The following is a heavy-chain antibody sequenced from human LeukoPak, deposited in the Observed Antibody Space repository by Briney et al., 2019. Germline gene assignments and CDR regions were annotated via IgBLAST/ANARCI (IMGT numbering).Heavy chain of an antibody. CDR1: GDTFSSYA. CDR2: IIPIFGTA. Sequence: GASVKVSCKASGDTFSSYAISWVRQAPGQGLEWMGRIIPIFGTANYAQKFQGRVTITTDESTSTAYMELSSLRSEDTAVYYCARGYYYDSSGPGVAFDIWGQGTMVTVSS. J-gene: IGHJ3*02. D-gene: IGHD3-22*01. V-gene: IGHV1-69*05. CDR3: ARGYYYDSSGPGVAFDI.